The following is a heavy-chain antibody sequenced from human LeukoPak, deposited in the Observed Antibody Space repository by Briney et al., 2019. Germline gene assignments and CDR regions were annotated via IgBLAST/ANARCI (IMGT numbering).Heavy chain of an antibody. CDR2: IYTSGST. J-gene: IGHJ5*02. CDR1: GGSISSANYY. CDR3: ARHPSGRMWLQQGGWFDP. V-gene: IGHV4-61*02. Sequence: KPSETLSLTCTVSGGSISSANYYWSWIRQPAGKGLEWIGRIYTSGSTNYNPSLQSRVTISLDTSKNQFSLKLSSVTAADTAVYYCARHPSGRMWLQQGGWFDPWGQGTLVTVSS. D-gene: IGHD5-24*01.